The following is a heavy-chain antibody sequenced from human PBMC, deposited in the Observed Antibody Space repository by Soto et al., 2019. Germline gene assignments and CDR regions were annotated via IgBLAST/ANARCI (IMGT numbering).Heavy chain of an antibody. CDR3: ERAQYYYDSSRSYDAFDI. Sequence: SETLSLTCTVSGGSIRSYYWSLIRQPAGKGLEWIGRIYTSGSTNYNPSPKSRVTMSVDTSKNQFSLKLSSVTAAETAVYYCERAQYYYDSSRSYDAFDIWCLGPMVTVSS. V-gene: IGHV4-4*07. CDR1: GGSIRSYY. CDR2: IYTSGST. D-gene: IGHD3-22*01. J-gene: IGHJ3*02.